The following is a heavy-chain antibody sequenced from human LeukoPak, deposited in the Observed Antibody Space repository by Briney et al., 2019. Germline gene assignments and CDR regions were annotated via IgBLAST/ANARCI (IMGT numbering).Heavy chain of an antibody. CDR1: GFTFSDYY. CDR3: AREGRGYRGLDC. J-gene: IGHJ4*02. CDR2: TSGSGTTI. V-gene: IGHV3-11*01. D-gene: IGHD3-22*01. Sequence: GGSLRLSCAVSGFTFSDYYMSWIRQAPGKGLECISYTSGSGTTIYYADSVRGRFTISRDNAKNSLSLQMNSLRAEDTAVYYCAREGRGYRGLDCWGQGSLVTVSS.